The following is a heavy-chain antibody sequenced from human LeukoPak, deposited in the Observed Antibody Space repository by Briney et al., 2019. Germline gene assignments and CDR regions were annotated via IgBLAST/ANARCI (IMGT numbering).Heavy chain of an antibody. D-gene: IGHD3-16*02. CDR3: ARGEGGYYDYIWGSYPFDY. CDR1: GFTFSSYW. CDR2: INSDGSST. J-gene: IGHJ4*02. V-gene: IGHV3-74*01. Sequence: GGSLRLSCAASGFTFSSYWMHWVRQAPGKGLVWVSRINSDGSSTSYADSVKGRFTISRDNAKNTLYLQMNSLRAEDTAVYYCARGEGGYYDYIWGSYPFDYWGQGTLVTVSS.